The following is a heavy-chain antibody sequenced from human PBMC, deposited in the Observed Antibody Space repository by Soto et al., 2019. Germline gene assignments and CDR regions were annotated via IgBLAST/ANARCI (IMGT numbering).Heavy chain of an antibody. J-gene: IGHJ5*02. CDR2: IDPRDSYT. Sequence: PGESLKISCXGFGYTFTTFWISWVRQMPGRGLEWMGRIDPRDSYTNYSPSFQGHVTISGDKSISTVYLQWASLKASDTAMYYCARLYCSSSTCDSWFDPWGQGTLVTVSS. V-gene: IGHV5-10-1*01. D-gene: IGHD2-2*01. CDR1: GYTFTTFW. CDR3: ARLYCSSSTCDSWFDP.